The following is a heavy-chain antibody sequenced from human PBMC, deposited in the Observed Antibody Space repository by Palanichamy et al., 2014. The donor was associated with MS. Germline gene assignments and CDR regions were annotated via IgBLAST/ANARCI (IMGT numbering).Heavy chain of an antibody. CDR1: GFTFTNYG. J-gene: IGHJ4*02. D-gene: IGHD3-22*01. CDR3: AKDGERTLYDTPIDY. CDR2: ISYDGSNY. V-gene: IGHV3-30*18. Sequence: QVQLVESGGGVVQPGRSLRLSCAASGFTFTNYGTHWVRQAPGKGLERLAIISYDGSNYYDADSVKGRFTISRDNSKNMLYLQMDSLRVEDTAVYYCAKDGERTLYDTPIDYWGQGILVTVSS.